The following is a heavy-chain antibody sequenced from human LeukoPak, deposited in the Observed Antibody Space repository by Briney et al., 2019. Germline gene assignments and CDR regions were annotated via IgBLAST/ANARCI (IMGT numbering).Heavy chain of an antibody. J-gene: IGHJ4*02. CDR3: ARDEAGSGYIDY. CDR1: GGSISSYY. CDR2: VYISGTT. Sequence: PSETLPLTCTVAGGSISSYYWSWIRQPAGKGLEWIGRVYISGTTNYNPSLKSRITMSLDTSKNQLSLKLSSVTAADTAVYYCARDEAGSGYIDYWGQGTLVTVSS. V-gene: IGHV4-4*07. D-gene: IGHD3-22*01.